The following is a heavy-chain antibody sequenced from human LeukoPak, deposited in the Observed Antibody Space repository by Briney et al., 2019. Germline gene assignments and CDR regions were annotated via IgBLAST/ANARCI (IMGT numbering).Heavy chain of an antibody. CDR1: GGSISSYY. D-gene: IGHD3-22*01. CDR3: ARWGHYKAYYYDSSGYYFDY. CDR2: IYTSGST. J-gene: IGHJ4*02. V-gene: IGHV4-4*07. Sequence: PSETLSLTCTVSGGSISSYYWSWIRQPAGKGLEWIGRIYTSGSTNYNPSLKSRVTMSVDTSKNQFSLKLSSVTAADTAVYYCARWGHYKAYYYDSSGYYFDYWGQGTLVTVSS.